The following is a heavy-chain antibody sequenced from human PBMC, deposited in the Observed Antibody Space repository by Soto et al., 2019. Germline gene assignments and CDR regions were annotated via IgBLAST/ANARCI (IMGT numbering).Heavy chain of an antibody. D-gene: IGHD2-8*01. J-gene: IGHJ5*02. V-gene: IGHV4-30-4*01. CDR3: ARGLGYCTNGVCPQMFDP. Sequence: QVQLQESGPGLVKPSQTLSLTCTVSGGSISSGDYYWSWIRQPPGKGLEWIGYIYYSGSTYYNPSLKSRVTISVDTSKHQFSLKLSSVTAADTAVYYCARGLGYCTNGVCPQMFDPWGQGTLVTVSS. CDR2: IYYSGST. CDR1: GGSISSGDYY.